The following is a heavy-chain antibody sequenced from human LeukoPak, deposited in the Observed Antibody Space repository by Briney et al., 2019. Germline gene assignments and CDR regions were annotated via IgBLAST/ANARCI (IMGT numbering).Heavy chain of an antibody. CDR1: GYTFTPYF. Sequence: ASVKVSCKASGYTFTPYFIHWVRQAPGQGLEWMGIINPTGGSTTYAQKFQGRVTVTRDMSTSTLYMELSSLTSEDTAVYYCARDRVIVGGTATYNFDHWGQGTLVTVSS. CDR2: INPTGGST. V-gene: IGHV1-46*01. J-gene: IGHJ4*02. CDR3: ARDRVIVGGTATYNFDH. D-gene: IGHD1-14*01.